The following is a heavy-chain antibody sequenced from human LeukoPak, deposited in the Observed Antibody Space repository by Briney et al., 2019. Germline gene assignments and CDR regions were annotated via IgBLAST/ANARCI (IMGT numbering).Heavy chain of an antibody. J-gene: IGHJ4*02. CDR3: YIPYYDTSAYKGY. CDR2: ISGSGGST. D-gene: IGHD3-22*01. CDR1: GFTFSSYA. Sequence: HAGGSLRLSCAASGFTFSSYAMSWVRLALGKGLEWVSGISGSGGSTNYADSVKGRFTISRDNSKNTLYLQMNSLRAEDTAVYYCYIPYYDTSAYKGYWGQGTLVTVSS. V-gene: IGHV3-23*01.